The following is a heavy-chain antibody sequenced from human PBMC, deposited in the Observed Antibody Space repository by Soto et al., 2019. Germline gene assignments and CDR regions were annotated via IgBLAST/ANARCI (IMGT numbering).Heavy chain of an antibody. D-gene: IGHD3-10*02. CDR3: ATVFGRGDY. CDR2: ISSSSSTI. J-gene: IGHJ4*02. V-gene: IGHV3-48*01. Sequence: GGSLRLSCAASGFTFSSYSMNWVRQAPGKGLEWVSYISSSSSTIYYADSVKGRFTISRDNAKNSLYLQMNSLRAEDTAVYYCATVFGRGDYWGQGTLVTVSS. CDR1: GFTFSSYS.